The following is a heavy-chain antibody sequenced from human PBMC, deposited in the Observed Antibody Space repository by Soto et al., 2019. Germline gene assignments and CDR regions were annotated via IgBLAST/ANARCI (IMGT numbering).Heavy chain of an antibody. Sequence: QLQLQESGPGLVKPSETLSLTCSVSGGSISSRSYSWGWIRQPPGKGLEWIVTIYYSGSSNYDPSLKSRVSISVDTSKDKFSLKLSSVTAADTAVYYCVRLAGYCTGASFYGHYAMDVWGQETTVTVSS. V-gene: IGHV4-39*01. CDR2: IYYSGSS. J-gene: IGHJ6*02. CDR3: VRLAGYCTGASFYGHYAMDV. D-gene: IGHD2-8*02. CDR1: GGSISSRSYS.